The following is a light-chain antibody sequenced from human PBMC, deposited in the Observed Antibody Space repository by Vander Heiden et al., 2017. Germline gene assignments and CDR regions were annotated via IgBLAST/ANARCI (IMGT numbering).Light chain of an antibody. V-gene: IGKV1-27*01. CDR1: QGISNY. J-gene: IGKJ1*01. Sequence: DIQITQSPSSLSASVGDRVTISCQASQGISNYLAWYQQKPGKVPKLLIYAASTLQSGVPFRFGGRGSATYFPLIISRLEPEDVATYYCQKYNSAPTFGQGTKVEIK. CDR2: AAS. CDR3: QKYNSAPT.